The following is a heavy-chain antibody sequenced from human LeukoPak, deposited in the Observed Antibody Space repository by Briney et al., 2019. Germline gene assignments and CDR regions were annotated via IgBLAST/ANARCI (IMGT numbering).Heavy chain of an antibody. V-gene: IGHV4-30-2*01. D-gene: IGHD6-13*01. CDR1: GGSISSGGYS. CDR3: ARAISSSWYAPHWYFDL. J-gene: IGHJ2*01. Sequence: PSEAPSLTCAVSGGSISSGGYSWSWIRQPPGKGLEWIGYIYHSGSTYYNPSLKSRVTISVDRSKNQFSLKLSSATAADTAVYYCARAISSSWYAPHWYFDLWGRGTLVTVSS. CDR2: IYHSGST.